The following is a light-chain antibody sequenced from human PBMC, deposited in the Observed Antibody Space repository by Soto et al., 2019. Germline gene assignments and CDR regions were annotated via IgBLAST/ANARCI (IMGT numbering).Light chain of an antibody. CDR3: QQYGTSPGLFT. Sequence: IVLTQSPGTLSLSPGERTTLSCRASQSISRYLAWYQQKPGQGPRLLIYGASSRATGIPDRFSGSGSGTDFTLTINRLEPEDFAVYYCQQYGTSPGLFTFGPGSKVDIK. CDR1: QSISRY. J-gene: IGKJ3*01. V-gene: IGKV3-20*01. CDR2: GAS.